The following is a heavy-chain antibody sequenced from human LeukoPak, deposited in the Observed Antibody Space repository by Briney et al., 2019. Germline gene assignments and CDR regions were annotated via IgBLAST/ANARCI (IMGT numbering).Heavy chain of an antibody. CDR1: GFTFSSYA. Sequence: GASLRLSCAASGFTFSSYAMSWVRQAPGKGLEWVSAISGSGGSTYYADSVKGRFTISRDNSKNTLYLQMDSLRAEDTAVYYYAKVGVPAAIGVFDYWGQGTLVTVSS. V-gene: IGHV3-23*01. CDR2: ISGSGGST. D-gene: IGHD2-2*02. J-gene: IGHJ4*02. CDR3: AKVGVPAAIGVFDY.